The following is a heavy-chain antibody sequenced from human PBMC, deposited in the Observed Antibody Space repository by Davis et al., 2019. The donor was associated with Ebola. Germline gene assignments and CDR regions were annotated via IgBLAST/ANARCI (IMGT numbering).Heavy chain of an antibody. V-gene: IGHV1-69*13. D-gene: IGHD1-26*01. CDR2: IIPVFGIP. Sequence: SVKVSCKASGGTFSSYGISWVRQAPGQGLDWMGGIIPVFGIPKYAQKLQGRVTITADESTSTAYMELSSLRSEDTAVYYCAREGGSEGADYWGQGTLVIVSS. CDR3: AREGGSEGADY. J-gene: IGHJ4*02. CDR1: GGTFSSYG.